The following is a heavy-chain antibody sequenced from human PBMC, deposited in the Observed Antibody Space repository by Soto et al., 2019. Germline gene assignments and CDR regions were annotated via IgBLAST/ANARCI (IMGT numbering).Heavy chain of an antibody. D-gene: IGHD3-22*01. Sequence: SETLSLTCSVSNGSISGFYWTWIRQPPGKILEWIGYIHYSGRTDYNPSLTSRATMSVDTSKNQFSLKLSSVTAADTAVYYCAREIVWNYYDSSGYLRGNWFDPWGQGTLVTVSS. CDR3: AREIVWNYYDSSGYLRGNWFDP. V-gene: IGHV4-59*01. J-gene: IGHJ5*02. CDR1: NGSISGFY. CDR2: IHYSGRT.